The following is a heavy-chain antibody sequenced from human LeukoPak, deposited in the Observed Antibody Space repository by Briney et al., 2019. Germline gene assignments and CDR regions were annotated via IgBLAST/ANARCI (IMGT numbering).Heavy chain of an antibody. V-gene: IGHV3-48*03. CDR2: ISSSGSTI. CDR3: ARRTYGDYYYYYYMDA. J-gene: IGHJ6*03. CDR1: GFTFSSYE. D-gene: IGHD4-17*01. Sequence: GGSLRLSCAASGFTFSSYEMNWVRQAPGKGLEWVSYISSSGSTIYYADSVKGRFTISRDNAKNSLYLQMNSLRAEDTAVYYCARRTYGDYYYYYYMDAWGKGTTVTISS.